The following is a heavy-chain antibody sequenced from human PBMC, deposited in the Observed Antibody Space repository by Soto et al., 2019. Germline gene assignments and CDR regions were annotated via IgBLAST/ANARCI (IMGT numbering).Heavy chain of an antibody. D-gene: IGHD2-15*01. V-gene: IGHV3-30*18. CDR3: AKALSRILVVVAANY. CDR2: ISYDGSNK. J-gene: IGHJ4*02. CDR1: GFTFSSYG. Sequence: GGSLRLSCAASGFTFSSYGMHWVHQAPGKGLEWVAVISYDGSNKYYADSVKGRFTISRDNSKNTLYLQMNSLRAEDTAVYYCAKALSRILVVVAANYWGQGTMVTVYS.